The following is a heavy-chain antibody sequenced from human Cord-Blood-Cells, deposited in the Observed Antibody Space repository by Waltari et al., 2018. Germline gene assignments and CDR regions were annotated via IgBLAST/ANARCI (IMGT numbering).Heavy chain of an antibody. CDR3: ARTWRTSCYIDY. CDR1: GGSISSSRYY. Sequence: QLQLQESGPGLVKPSETLSLTCTVSGGSISSSRYYWGWISQPPGKGLEWIGSIYYSGSTYYNPSLKSRVPISVDTSKNQFSLKLRSVTAADTAVYYCARTWRTSCYIDYWGQGTLVTVSS. J-gene: IGHJ4*02. V-gene: IGHV4-39*01. CDR2: IYYSGST. D-gene: IGHD2-2*02.